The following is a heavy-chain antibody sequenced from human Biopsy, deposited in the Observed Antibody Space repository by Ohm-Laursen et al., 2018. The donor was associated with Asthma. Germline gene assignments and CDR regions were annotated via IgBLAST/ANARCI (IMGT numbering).Heavy chain of an antibody. V-gene: IGHV1-69*13. J-gene: IGHJ4*02. Sequence: SVKVSCKSLGGTFNTYVIGWVRQAPGQGLEWMGWINSVFGTTTYPQKFQNRVTITADDSTSTVYMELSSLRSEDTAVYYCARKAGSCISRTCYSLDFWGQGTLVTVSS. D-gene: IGHD2-2*01. CDR3: ARKAGSCISRTCYSLDF. CDR2: INSVFGTT. CDR1: GGTFNTYV.